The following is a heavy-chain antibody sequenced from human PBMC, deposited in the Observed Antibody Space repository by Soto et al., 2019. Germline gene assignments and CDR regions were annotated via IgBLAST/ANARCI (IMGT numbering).Heavy chain of an antibody. D-gene: IGHD4-17*01. CDR2: IDPSDSYP. V-gene: IGHV5-10-1*03. J-gene: IGHJ2*01. CDR1: GYSITSYW. CDR3: ARDYGGGYFDF. Sequence: EVQLEQSGAVAKKPGESLRISCKASGYSITSYWITCVRQLPGKGLEWMGRIDPSDSYPNYGPSFQGHVTLSADKSITTAYLQWSSLKASDTAMYYCARDYGGGYFDFWGRGTLVTVSP.